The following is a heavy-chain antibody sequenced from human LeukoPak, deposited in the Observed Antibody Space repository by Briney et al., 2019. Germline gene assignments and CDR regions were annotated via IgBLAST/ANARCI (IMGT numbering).Heavy chain of an antibody. J-gene: IGHJ5*02. CDR2: INPSGGST. CDR3: ASGYITMVRGVSSYNWFDP. Sequence: ASVKVSCKASGYTFTSYYMHWVRQAPGQGLEWMGIINPSGGSTSYAQKFQGRVTITADESTSTAYMELSSLRSEDTAVYYCASGYITMVRGVSSYNWFDPWGQGTLVTVSS. V-gene: IGHV1-46*01. CDR1: GYTFTSYY. D-gene: IGHD3-10*01.